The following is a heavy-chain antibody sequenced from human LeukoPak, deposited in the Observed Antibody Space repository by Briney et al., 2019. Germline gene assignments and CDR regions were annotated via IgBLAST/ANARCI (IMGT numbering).Heavy chain of an antibody. J-gene: IGHJ6*02. CDR3: ARGGRVRGVIGYYYGMDV. CDR1: GFTFSDYY. D-gene: IGHD3-10*01. CDR2: ISSSSSYI. Sequence: GGSLRLSCAASGFTFSDYYMSWVRQAPGKGLEWVSSISSSSSYIYYADSVKGRFTISRDNAKNSLYLQMNSLRAEDTAVYYCARGGRVRGVIGYYYGMDVRGQGTTVTVSS. V-gene: IGHV3-21*01.